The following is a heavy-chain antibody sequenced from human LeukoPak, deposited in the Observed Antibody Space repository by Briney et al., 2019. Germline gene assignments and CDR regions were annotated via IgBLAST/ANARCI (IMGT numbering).Heavy chain of an antibody. V-gene: IGHV3-23*01. J-gene: IGHJ3*02. CDR1: GFTFSSYA. CDR2: VSGSGGNT. D-gene: IGHD4-17*01. Sequence: GGSLRLSCAASGFTFSSYAMSWVRQAPGKGLEWVSVVSGSGGNTYYADSVKGRFTTSRDNSKNTLFLQMNSLRAEDTAIYYCAKQYGDSVGEAFDIWGQGTMVTVSS. CDR3: AKQYGDSVGEAFDI.